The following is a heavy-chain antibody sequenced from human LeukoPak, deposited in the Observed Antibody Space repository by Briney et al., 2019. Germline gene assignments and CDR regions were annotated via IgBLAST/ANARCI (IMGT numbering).Heavy chain of an antibody. CDR1: GFTFSSYG. J-gene: IGHJ4*02. Sequence: GGSLRLSCAASGFTFSSYGMHWVRQAPGKGLEWVAFTRYDGSNKYYADSVKGRFTISRDNSKNTLYLQMNSLRAEDTAVYYCARRPWGSSSWYGPFDYWGQGTLVTVSS. CDR3: ARRPWGSSSWYGPFDY. CDR2: TRYDGSNK. V-gene: IGHV3-30*02. D-gene: IGHD6-13*01.